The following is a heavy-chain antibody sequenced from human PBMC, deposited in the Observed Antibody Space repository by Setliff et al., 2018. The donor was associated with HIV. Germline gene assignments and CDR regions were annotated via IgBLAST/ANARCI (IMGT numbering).Heavy chain of an antibody. D-gene: IGHD2-8*01. J-gene: IGHJ5*02. CDR2: MNPQSGNT. V-gene: IGHV1-8*01. CDR1: GYTFTSYD. Sequence: GASVKVSCKASGYTFTSYDINWVRQATGQGLEWVGWMNPQSGNTGYAQKFQGRVTMTRNISISTAHMELSSLTSEDTAVYYCARVLISETYWFDPWGQGTLVTVSS. CDR3: ARVLISETYWFDP.